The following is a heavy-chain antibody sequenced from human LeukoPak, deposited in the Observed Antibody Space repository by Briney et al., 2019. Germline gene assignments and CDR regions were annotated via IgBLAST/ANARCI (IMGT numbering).Heavy chain of an antibody. CDR3: ARASRVVTMVRGAPLLYYYYGMDV. CDR2: IKQDGSEK. Sequence: GGSLRLSCAASGFTFSSYWMSWVRQAPGKGLEWVANIKQDGSEKYYVDSVKGRFTISRDNAKNSLYLQMNSLRAEDTAVYYCARASRVVTMVRGAPLLYYYYGMDVWGQGTTVTVSS. CDR1: GFTFSSYW. D-gene: IGHD3-10*01. V-gene: IGHV3-7*01. J-gene: IGHJ6*02.